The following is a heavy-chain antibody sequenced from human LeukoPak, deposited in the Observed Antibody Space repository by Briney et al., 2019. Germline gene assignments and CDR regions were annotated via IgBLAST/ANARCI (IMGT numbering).Heavy chain of an antibody. CDR1: GFTFSNYW. Sequence: GGSLRLSCAASGFTFSNYWMHWVRQAPGKGLVWVSRINSDGSSTTYADSVKGRFTISRDNAKNTLYLQVNSLRAEDTAVYYCARDSLMWELIDGGWFDPWGQGTLVTVSS. CDR2: INSDGSST. J-gene: IGHJ5*02. D-gene: IGHD1-26*01. CDR3: ARDSLMWELIDGGWFDP. V-gene: IGHV3-74*01.